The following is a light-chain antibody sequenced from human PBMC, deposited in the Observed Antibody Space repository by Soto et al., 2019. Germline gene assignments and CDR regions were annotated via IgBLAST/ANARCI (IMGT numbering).Light chain of an antibody. Sequence: QSALTQPASVSGSPGQSIIISCTGTSSDIGGYEYVCWYQQHPGKVPKLMIYDVTDRPSGVSDRFSGSKSGNTASLTISGLQAEDEADYYCSSYTSSGTYGFGTGTKLTVL. CDR3: SSYTSSGTYG. V-gene: IGLV2-14*03. CDR2: DVT. J-gene: IGLJ1*01. CDR1: SSDIGGYEY.